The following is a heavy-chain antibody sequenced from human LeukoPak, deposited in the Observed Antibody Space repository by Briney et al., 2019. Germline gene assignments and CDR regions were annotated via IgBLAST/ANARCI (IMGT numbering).Heavy chain of an antibody. CDR3: ARGRRLLWFGEGFDP. Sequence: ASVKVSCKASGYTFTSYDINWVRQAPGQGLEWMGRMNPNSGNTGYAQKFQGRVTMTRNNSISTAYMELSSLRSEDTAVYYCARGRRLLWFGEGFDPWGRGTLVTVSS. J-gene: IGHJ5*02. V-gene: IGHV1-8*02. CDR1: GYTFTSYD. CDR2: MNPNSGNT. D-gene: IGHD3-10*01.